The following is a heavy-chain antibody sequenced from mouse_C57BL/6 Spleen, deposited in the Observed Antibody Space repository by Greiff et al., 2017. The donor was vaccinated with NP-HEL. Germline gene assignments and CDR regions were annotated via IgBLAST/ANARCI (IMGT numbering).Heavy chain of an antibody. J-gene: IGHJ4*01. V-gene: IGHV2-3*01. Sequence: VQLQQSGPGLVAPSQSLSIPCTVSGFSLTSYGVSWVRQPPGKGLEWLGVIWGDGSTNYHSALISRLSISKDNSKGQVFLKLNSLQTDDTATYYWAKPGVKGIYYAMDYWGQGTSVTVSS. CDR2: IWGDGST. CDR3: AKPGVKGIYYAMDY. D-gene: IGHD1-3*01. CDR1: GFSLTSYG.